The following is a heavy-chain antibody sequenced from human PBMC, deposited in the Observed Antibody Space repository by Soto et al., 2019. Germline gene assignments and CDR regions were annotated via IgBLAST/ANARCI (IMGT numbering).Heavy chain of an antibody. J-gene: IGHJ4*02. V-gene: IGHV4-59*01. D-gene: IGHD3-10*01. Sequence: SETLSLTCTVSGGSISSYYWRWIRQPPGKGLEWIGYIYYSGSTNYNPSLKSRVTISVDTSKNQFSLKLSSVTAADTAVYYCARVRSGNPDYWGQGTLVTVSS. CDR2: IYYSGST. CDR3: ARVRSGNPDY. CDR1: GGSISSYY.